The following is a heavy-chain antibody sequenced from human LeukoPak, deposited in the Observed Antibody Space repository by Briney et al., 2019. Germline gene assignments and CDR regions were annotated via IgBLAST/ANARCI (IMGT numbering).Heavy chain of an antibody. CDR2: INHSGST. CDR3: ARRARGYCSSTSCYPFDY. Sequence: SETLSLTCDVYGGSFSGYYWSWIRQPPGKGLEWIGEINHSGSTNYNPSLKSRVTISEDTSKNQFSLKLSSVTAADTAVYYCARRARGYCSSTSCYPFDYWGQGTLVTVSS. V-gene: IGHV4-34*01. J-gene: IGHJ4*02. D-gene: IGHD2-2*01. CDR1: GGSFSGYY.